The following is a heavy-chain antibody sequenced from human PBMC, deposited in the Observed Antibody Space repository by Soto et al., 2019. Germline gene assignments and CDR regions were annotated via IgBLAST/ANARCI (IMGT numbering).Heavy chain of an antibody. CDR2: IKQDGSEK. J-gene: IGHJ6*02. V-gene: IGHV3-7*03. CDR3: ARARYCGGDCYPEARYYYYGMDV. Sequence: GGSLRLSCAASGFTFSSYWMSWVRQAPGKWLEWVANIKQDGSEKYYVDSVKGRFTISRDNAKNSLYLQMNSLRAEDTAVYYCARARYCGGDCYPEARYYYYGMDVWGQGTTVTVSS. D-gene: IGHD2-21*02. CDR1: GFTFSSYW.